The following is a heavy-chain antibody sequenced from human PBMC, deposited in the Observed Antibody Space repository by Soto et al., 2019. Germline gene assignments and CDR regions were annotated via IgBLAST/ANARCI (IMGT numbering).Heavy chain of an antibody. V-gene: IGHV5-51*01. CDR2: IYPGGSDT. CDR3: ARTYYYGSGSYYHFDY. CDR1: GYSFTSYW. Sequence: GESLKISCNGSGYSFTSYWIGWVRQMPGKGLEWMGIIYPGGSDTRYSPSFQGQVTISADKSISTAYLQWSSLKASDTAMYYCARTYYYGSGSYYHFDYWGQGTLVTVSS. J-gene: IGHJ4*02. D-gene: IGHD3-10*01.